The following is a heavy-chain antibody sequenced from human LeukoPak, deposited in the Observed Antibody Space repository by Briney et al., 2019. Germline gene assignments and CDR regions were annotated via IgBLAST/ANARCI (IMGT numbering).Heavy chain of an antibody. V-gene: IGHV3-53*01. D-gene: IGHD1-1*01. CDR1: RFTLSSNY. J-gene: IGHJ3*02. Sequence: GGSLRHSCAASRFTLSSNYMKSVRPAPGKGLERVSVIFNSGGTYYAASVKGRFTISRDTSKNTLYLQMNSLRVDDTAVYYCARDPPPATGAFDIWGQGTMVIIS. CDR2: IFNSGGT. CDR3: ARDPPPATGAFDI.